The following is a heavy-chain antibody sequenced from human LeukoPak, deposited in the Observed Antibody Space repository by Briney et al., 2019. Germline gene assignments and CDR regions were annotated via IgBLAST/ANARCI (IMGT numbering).Heavy chain of an antibody. Sequence: SQTPSLTCAISGDSVSSNSAAWNWIRQSPSRGLEWLGRTFYRSRWYNDYAGSVKGRITINPDTSKNQFSLQLNSVTPEDTAVYYCARGDYYDSTHYGMDVWGQGTTVTVSS. D-gene: IGHD3-22*01. V-gene: IGHV6-1*01. CDR3: ARGDYYDSTHYGMDV. CDR2: TFYRSRWYN. CDR1: GDSVSSNSAA. J-gene: IGHJ6*02.